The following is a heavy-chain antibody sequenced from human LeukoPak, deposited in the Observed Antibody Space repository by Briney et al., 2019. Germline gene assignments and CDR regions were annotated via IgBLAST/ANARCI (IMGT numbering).Heavy chain of an antibody. J-gene: IGHJ4*02. CDR3: ARAGAYSGYDSPFDS. CDR2: ISYSGST. V-gene: IGHV4-59*01. Sequence: PSETLSLTCTVSGGSISSYHWSWIRQPPGRGLEWIGYISYSGSTNYNPSLKSRVTISVDTSKNRFSLKLSSVTVADTAVYYCARAGAYSGYDSPFDSWGQGTLVTVSS. CDR1: GGSISSYH. D-gene: IGHD5-12*01.